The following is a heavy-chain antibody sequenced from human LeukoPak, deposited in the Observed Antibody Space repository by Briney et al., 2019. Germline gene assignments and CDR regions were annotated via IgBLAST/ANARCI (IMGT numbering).Heavy chain of an antibody. CDR1: GYTFTGYY. D-gene: IGHD6-13*01. J-gene: IGHJ6*03. Sequence: ASVKVSCKASGYTFTGYYMHWVRQAPGQGLEWMGWINPNSGGTNYAQKFQGRVTMTRDTSISTAYMELSRLRSDDTAVYYCARDRHSGSWYPTYYYYYYMDVWGKGTTVTVSS. CDR3: ARDRHSGSWYPTYYYYYYMDV. V-gene: IGHV1-2*02. CDR2: INPNSGGT.